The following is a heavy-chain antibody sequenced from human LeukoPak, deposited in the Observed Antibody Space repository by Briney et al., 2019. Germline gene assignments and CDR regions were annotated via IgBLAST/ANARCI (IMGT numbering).Heavy chain of an antibody. D-gene: IGHD3-22*01. V-gene: IGHV4-34*01. CDR3: ARVTGYMIEDYFDY. CDR1: GGSFSGYY. CDR2: INHSGST. J-gene: IGHJ4*02. Sequence: SETLSLTCAVYGGSFSGYYWSWIRQPPGKGLEWIGEINHSGSTNYNPSLKSRVTISVDTSKNQFSLKLSSVTAADTAIYYCARVTGYMIEDYFDYWGQGTLVTVSS.